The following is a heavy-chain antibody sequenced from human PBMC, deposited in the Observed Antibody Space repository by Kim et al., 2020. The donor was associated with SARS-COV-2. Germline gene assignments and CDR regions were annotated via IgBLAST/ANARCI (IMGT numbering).Heavy chain of an antibody. J-gene: IGHJ4*02. Sequence: YATEYAASVKDRFTISRDDSKNTAYLQMNSLKTEDTAVYYCTRGITTDDYWGQGMLVTVSS. V-gene: IGHV3-73*01. D-gene: IGHD3-10*01. CDR3: TRGITTDDY. CDR2: YAT.